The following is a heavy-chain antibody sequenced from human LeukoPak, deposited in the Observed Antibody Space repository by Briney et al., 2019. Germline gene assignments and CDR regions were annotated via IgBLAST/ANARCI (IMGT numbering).Heavy chain of an antibody. D-gene: IGHD6-25*01. CDR2: INWNGGST. CDR1: GFTFDDYG. CDR3: ARDLRHPDAFDI. V-gene: IGHV3-20*04. J-gene: IGHJ3*02. Sequence: PGGSLRLSCAASGFTFDDYGMSWVRQAPGKGLEWVSGINWNGGSTSYADSVKGRFTISRDNAKNSLYLQMNSLRAEDTALYYCARDLRHPDAFDIWGQGTMVTVSS.